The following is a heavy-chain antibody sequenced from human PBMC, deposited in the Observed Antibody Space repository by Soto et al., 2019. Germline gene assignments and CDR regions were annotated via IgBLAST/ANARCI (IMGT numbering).Heavy chain of an antibody. J-gene: IGHJ3*02. CDR3: ARDVPRIDSSGYYYDESFDI. CDR1: GYTFTRYG. CDR2: IRAYNGNT. D-gene: IGHD3-22*01. Sequence: ASVKVSCKASGYTFTRYGISWVRQAPGQGLEWMGWIRAYNGNTNYAQKLQGRGTMTTDTSTSTAYMELSSLRSDDTAVYYCARDVPRIDSSGYYYDESFDIWGQGTMIAVSS. V-gene: IGHV1-18*01.